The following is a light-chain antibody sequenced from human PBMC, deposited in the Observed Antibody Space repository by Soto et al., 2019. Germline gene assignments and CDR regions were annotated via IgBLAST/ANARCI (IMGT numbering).Light chain of an antibody. CDR3: AAWDDSLNGVV. Sequence: QSVLPQPPSASGTPGQRGTISCSGSSSNIGSNTVNWYQQLPGTAPKLLIYSNNQRPSGVPDRFSGSKSCTAASLAISGLQSEDEADYYCAAWDDSLNGVVFGGGTKLTVL. J-gene: IGLJ2*01. CDR2: SNN. CDR1: SSNIGSNT. V-gene: IGLV1-44*01.